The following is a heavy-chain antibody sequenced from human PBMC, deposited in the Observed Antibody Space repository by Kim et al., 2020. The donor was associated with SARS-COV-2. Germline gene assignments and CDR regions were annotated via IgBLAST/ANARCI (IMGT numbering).Heavy chain of an antibody. Sequence: ASVKVSCKVSGYTLTEFSMHWVRQAPGKGLEWMGGFDPEDGDTIYAQKFQGRVTMTEDTSTDTAYMELSSLRSEDTAVYYCATAFNGPITMVRGVISSYYYYGMGGWGQGTTVTVSS. D-gene: IGHD3-10*01. CDR2: FDPEDGDT. CDR3: ATAFNGPITMVRGVISSYYYYGMGG. J-gene: IGHJ6*02. CDR1: GYTLTEFS. V-gene: IGHV1-24*01.